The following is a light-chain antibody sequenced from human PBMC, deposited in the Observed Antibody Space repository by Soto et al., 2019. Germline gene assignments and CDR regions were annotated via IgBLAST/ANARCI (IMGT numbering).Light chain of an antibody. V-gene: IGKV1-5*01. Sequence: DIQMTQSPSTLSASVGDRVTITCRASQSISSWLAWYQQKPGKAPNLLIYDAPSLESGVPSRFSGSGSGTEFTLTITSLQPDDFATYYCQQYNSYPWTFGQGTKV. CDR2: DAP. J-gene: IGKJ1*01. CDR1: QSISSW. CDR3: QQYNSYPWT.